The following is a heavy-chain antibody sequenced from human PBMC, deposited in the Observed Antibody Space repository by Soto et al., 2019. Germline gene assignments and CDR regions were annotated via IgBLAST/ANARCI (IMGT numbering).Heavy chain of an antibody. V-gene: IGHV4-31*03. CDR3: AGELHRFYRPLVDY. Sequence: QVQLQESGPGLVKPLQTLSLTCTVSGGSISSGGSYWSWIRQHPGKGLEWIGYIYYSGNTHYNPSRQSRLTRSVDTSKNQFSLKLSSVTAADTAVYDCAGELHRFYRPLVDYWGQGTRVTVSS. D-gene: IGHD3-10*01. J-gene: IGHJ4*01. CDR2: IYYSGNT. CDR1: GGSISSGGSY.